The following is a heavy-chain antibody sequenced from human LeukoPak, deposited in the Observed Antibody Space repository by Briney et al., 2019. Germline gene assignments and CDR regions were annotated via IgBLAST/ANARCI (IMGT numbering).Heavy chain of an antibody. CDR3: ARVDCSGDSCYSAGY. Sequence: GASVKVSCKASGYTFFYDGVTWVRQVPGQGLEWMGWISVDNGKTNYAQKLQGRVTLTTDISTSTAYMELRSLRSDDTAVYYCARVDCSGDSCYSAGYWGQGTLVTVSS. CDR1: GYTFFYDG. J-gene: IGHJ4*02. CDR2: ISVDNGKT. D-gene: IGHD2-15*01. V-gene: IGHV1-18*01.